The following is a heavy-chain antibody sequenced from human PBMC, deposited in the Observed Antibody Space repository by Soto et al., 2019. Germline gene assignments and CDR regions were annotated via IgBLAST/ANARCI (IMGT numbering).Heavy chain of an antibody. D-gene: IGHD1-26*01. V-gene: IGHV4-59*08. CDR2: IYYGGAT. J-gene: IGHJ5*02. Sequence: SQTLSLTCTLAAGSPRGYYWTCIRQPPGRWLEWIGYIYYGGATTSNRSLGTRAPIPAAAPQNQPSLSLSSVTAAEPALYNCARQILVGGDNWFDPWGQGTMVSVSS. CDR1: AGSPRGYY. CDR3: ARQILVGGDNWFDP.